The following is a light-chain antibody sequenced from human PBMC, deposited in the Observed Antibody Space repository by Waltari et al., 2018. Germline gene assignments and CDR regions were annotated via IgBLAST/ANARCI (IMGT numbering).Light chain of an antibody. Sequence: QSVLTQPPSMSGAPGQRVTISCTGSSSNIGAGHDVHWYQDFPGTAPKLLIYGNNNRPSGVPDRFSGSKSDTSASLAIGGLQAEDEADYYCQSFDIRLSGGVVFGGGTKVTVL. CDR2: GNN. V-gene: IGLV1-40*01. CDR3: QSFDIRLSGGVV. CDR1: SSNIGAGHD. J-gene: IGLJ3*02.